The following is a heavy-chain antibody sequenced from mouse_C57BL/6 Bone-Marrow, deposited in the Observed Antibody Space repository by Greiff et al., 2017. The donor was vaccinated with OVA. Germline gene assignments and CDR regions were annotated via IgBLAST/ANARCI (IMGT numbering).Heavy chain of an antibody. CDR2: INPNYGTT. CDR3: ARHYGSSPWYFDV. V-gene: IGHV1-39*01. Sequence: VQLQQSGPELVKPGASVKISCKASGYSFTDYNMNWVKQSNGKSLEWIGVINPNYGTTSYTQKFKGKTTLTVDQSSSTAYMQLNSLTSEDSAVYYCARHYGSSPWYFDVWGTGTTVTVSS. J-gene: IGHJ1*03. CDR1: GYSFTDYN. D-gene: IGHD1-1*01.